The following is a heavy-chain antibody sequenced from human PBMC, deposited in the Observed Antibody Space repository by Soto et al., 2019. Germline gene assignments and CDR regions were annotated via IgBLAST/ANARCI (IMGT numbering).Heavy chain of an antibody. Sequence: PRGSLLLSCASSVFTFSIYAMHWVRQAPGKGLEWVAVISYDGSNKYYADSVKGRFTISRDNSKNTLYLQMNSLRAEDTAVYYCARGWFNDAFDIWGQGTMVTVSS. V-gene: IGHV3-30-3*01. CDR3: ARGWFNDAFDI. D-gene: IGHD3-10*01. CDR2: ISYDGSNK. J-gene: IGHJ3*02. CDR1: VFTFSIYA.